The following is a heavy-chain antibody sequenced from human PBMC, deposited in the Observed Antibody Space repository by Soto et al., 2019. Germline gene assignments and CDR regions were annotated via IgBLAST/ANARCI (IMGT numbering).Heavy chain of an antibody. J-gene: IGHJ4*02. V-gene: IGHV4-34*01. D-gene: IGHD2-15*01. CDR1: GGSFSGYY. CDR2: INHSGST. CDR3: ARGRPSRVVAQQQTLNY. Sequence: SETLSITCAVYGGSFSGYYWSWIRQPPGKGLEWIGEINHSGSTNYNPSLKSRVTISVDTSKNQFSLKLSSVTAADTAVYYCARGRPSRVVAQQQTLNYWGQGTLVTVSS.